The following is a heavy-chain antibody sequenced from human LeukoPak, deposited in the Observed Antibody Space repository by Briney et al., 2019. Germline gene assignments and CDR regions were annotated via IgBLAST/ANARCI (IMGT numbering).Heavy chain of an antibody. CDR3: ARGWYYYDSSGHPGGMDV. CDR1: GGTFSSYA. CDR2: IIPIFGTA. J-gene: IGHJ6*02. D-gene: IGHD3-22*01. Sequence: GASVKVSCKASGGTFSSYAISWVRQAPGQGLEWMGGIIPIFGTANYAQKFQGRVTITADESTSTAYMELSSLRSEDTAVYYCARGWYYYDSSGHPGGMDVWAKGPRSPSP. V-gene: IGHV1-69*13.